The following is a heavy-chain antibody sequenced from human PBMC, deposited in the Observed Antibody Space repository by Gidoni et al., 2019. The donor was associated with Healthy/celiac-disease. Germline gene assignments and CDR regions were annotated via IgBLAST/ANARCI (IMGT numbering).Heavy chain of an antibody. CDR3: GGLLWFGELLQKKFFFDY. Sequence: EVQLLESGGGLVQPGGSLRLSCAASGFTFSSSARSWVRQAPGKGLEWVLAISGKGGSTYYADSVKGRFTISRDNSKNTLYLQMNSLRAEDTAVYYCGGLLWFGELLQKKFFFDYWGQGTLVTVSS. CDR2: ISGKGGST. CDR1: GFTFSSSA. D-gene: IGHD3-10*01. J-gene: IGHJ4*02. V-gene: IGHV3-23*01.